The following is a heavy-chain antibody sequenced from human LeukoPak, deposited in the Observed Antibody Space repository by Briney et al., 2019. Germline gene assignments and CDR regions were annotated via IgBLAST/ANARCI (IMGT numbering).Heavy chain of an antibody. J-gene: IGHJ5*02. CDR2: INPSGGST. CDR3: ARGGYSFGHYLPEVQFDP. V-gene: IGHV1-46*01. CDR1: KYTLTELS. Sequence: ASVKVSCMVSKYTLTELSMHWVRQAPGQGLEWMGIINPSGGSTSYAQKFQGRVTMTRDTSTSTVYMELSSLRSEDTAVYYCARGGYSFGHYLPEVQFDPWGQGTLVSVSS. D-gene: IGHD5-18*01.